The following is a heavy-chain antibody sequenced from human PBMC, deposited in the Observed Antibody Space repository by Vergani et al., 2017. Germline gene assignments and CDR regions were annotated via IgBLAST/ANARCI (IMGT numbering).Heavy chain of an antibody. Sequence: QVQLQESGPGLVKPSETLSLTCTVSGGSISSYYWSWIRQPPGKGLEWIGYIYYSGRTNYNPSLKSRVTISVDTSKNQFSLKLSSVTAADTAVYYCARGLSSTAPIDYWGQGTLVTVSS. CDR3: ARGLSSTAPIDY. CDR2: IYYSGRT. CDR1: GGSISSYY. J-gene: IGHJ4*02. D-gene: IGHD4-17*01. V-gene: IGHV4-59*01.